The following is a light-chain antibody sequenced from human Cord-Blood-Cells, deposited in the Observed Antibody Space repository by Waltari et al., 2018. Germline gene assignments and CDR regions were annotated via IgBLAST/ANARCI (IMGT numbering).Light chain of an antibody. J-gene: IGKJ3*01. Sequence: IQITQSPSSLSASVGDRDTITYRASQCISSYLNWYQQKPGKAPKLLLYAASSLQSGLPSTFSGSRSSTHFTLTISTPQPQDFITYYCLHSYSTPFTVSPPTKLYTK. V-gene: IGKV1-39*01. CDR2: AAS. CDR3: LHSYSTPFT. CDR1: QCISSY.